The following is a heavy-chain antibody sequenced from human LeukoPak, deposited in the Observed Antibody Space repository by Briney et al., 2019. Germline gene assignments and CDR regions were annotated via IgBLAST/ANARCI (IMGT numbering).Heavy chain of an antibody. D-gene: IGHD3-22*01. CDR3: ATSTTYYYEY. V-gene: IGHV4-39*07. CDR2: IYYSGST. CDR1: GGSISSSSYY. Sequence: SETLSPTCTVSGGSISSSSYYWGWIRQPPGKGLEWIGSIYYSGSTYYNPSLKSRVTISVDTSKNQFSLKLSSVTAADTAVYYCATSTTYYYEYWGQGTLVTVSS. J-gene: IGHJ4*02.